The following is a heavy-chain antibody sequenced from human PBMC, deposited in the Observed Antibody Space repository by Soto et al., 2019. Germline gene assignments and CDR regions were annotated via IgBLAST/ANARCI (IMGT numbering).Heavy chain of an antibody. V-gene: IGHV4-31*03. CDR2: IYYSGST. CDR1: GGSISSGGYY. Sequence: PSETLSLTCTVSGGSISSGGYYWSWIRQHPGKGLEWIGYIYYSGSTYYNPSLKSRVTISVDTSKNQFSLKLSSVTAADTAVYYCARYDFWSGYPRDYYYYGMDVWGQGTTVTAP. D-gene: IGHD3-3*01. CDR3: ARYDFWSGYPRDYYYYGMDV. J-gene: IGHJ6*02.